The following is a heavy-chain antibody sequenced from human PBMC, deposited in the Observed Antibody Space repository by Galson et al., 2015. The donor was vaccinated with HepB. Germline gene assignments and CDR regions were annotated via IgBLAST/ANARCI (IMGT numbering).Heavy chain of an antibody. CDR2: ISAYNGNT. Sequence: SVKVSCKASGYTFTSYGISWVRQAPGQGLEWMGWISAYNGNTNYAQKLQGRVTMTTDTSTSTAYMELRSLRFDDTAVYYCARGDYYDSSGYLGYWGQGTLVTVSS. J-gene: IGHJ4*02. CDR3: ARGDYYDSSGYLGY. V-gene: IGHV1-18*01. CDR1: GYTFTSYG. D-gene: IGHD3-22*01.